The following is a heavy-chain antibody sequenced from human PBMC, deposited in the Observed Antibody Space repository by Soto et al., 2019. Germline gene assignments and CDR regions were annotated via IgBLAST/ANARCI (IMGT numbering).Heavy chain of an antibody. V-gene: IGHV1-8*01. D-gene: IGHD3-3*01. Sequence: ASVKVSCKASGYTFTSYDINWVRQATRQGLEWMGWMNPNSGNTGYAQKFQGRVTMTRNTSISTAYMELSSLRSEDTAVYYCARGSHVLRFLEWLPYFDYWGQGTLVTVSS. CDR2: MNPNSGNT. CDR1: GYTFTSYD. J-gene: IGHJ4*02. CDR3: ARGSHVLRFLEWLPYFDY.